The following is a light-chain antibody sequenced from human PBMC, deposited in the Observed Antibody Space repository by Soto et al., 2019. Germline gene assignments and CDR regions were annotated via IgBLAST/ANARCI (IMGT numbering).Light chain of an antibody. CDR2: NAS. CDR1: QNINTW. J-gene: IGKJ4*01. Sequence: DIQMTQSPSTLSASLGDRVTITCRASQNINTWLAWYQQKPGKAPYLLIYNASNLQTGVPSRFSGSASGTEFTLTISSLQPDDIAAYYCQQYETYPLTYGGGTKVEI. V-gene: IGKV1-5*03. CDR3: QQYETYPLT.